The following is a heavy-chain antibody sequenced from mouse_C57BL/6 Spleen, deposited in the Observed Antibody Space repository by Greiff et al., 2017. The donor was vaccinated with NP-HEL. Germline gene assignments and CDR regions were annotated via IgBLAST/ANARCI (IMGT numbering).Heavy chain of an antibody. D-gene: IGHD1-1*01. CDR3: ARQGGSSFDY. CDR2: ISSGGSYT. V-gene: IGHV5-6*01. CDR1: GFTFSSYG. Sequence: EVMLVESGGDLVKPGGSLKLSCAASGFTFSSYGMSWVRQTPDKRLEWVATISSGGSYTYYPDSVKGRFTISRDNAKNTLYLQMSSLKSEDTAMYYCARQGGSSFDYWGQGTTLTVSS. J-gene: IGHJ2*01.